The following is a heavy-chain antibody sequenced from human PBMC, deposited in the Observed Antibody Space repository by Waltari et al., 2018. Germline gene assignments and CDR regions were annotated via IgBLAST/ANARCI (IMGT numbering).Heavy chain of an antibody. CDR2: VKEDGSEK. J-gene: IGHJ4*02. V-gene: IGHV3-7*01. Sequence: EVQLVESGGNLVQPGGSLSLSCSASGFAFSTYWMSWVRQAPGKGLEWVANVKEDGSEKYYVDSVKGRFTISRDNAKNSLYLQMNSLRAEDTAVYFCARGRVDFAYWGQGTLVTVSS. CDR1: GFAFSTYW. CDR3: ARGRVDFAY.